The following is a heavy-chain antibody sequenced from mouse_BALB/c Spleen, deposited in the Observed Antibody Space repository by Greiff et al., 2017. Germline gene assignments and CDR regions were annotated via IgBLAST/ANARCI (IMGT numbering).Heavy chain of an antibody. V-gene: IGHV5-9-3*01. CDR3: ARRYGSNYAMDY. Sequence: EVQLVESGGGLVKPGGSLKLSCAASGFTFSSYAMSWVRQTPEKRLEWVATISSGGSYTYYPDSVKGRFTISRDNAKNTLYLQMSSLRSEDTAMYYCARRYGSNYAMDYWGQGTSVTVSS. D-gene: IGHD1-1*01. CDR1: GFTFSSYA. J-gene: IGHJ4*01. CDR2: ISSGGSYT.